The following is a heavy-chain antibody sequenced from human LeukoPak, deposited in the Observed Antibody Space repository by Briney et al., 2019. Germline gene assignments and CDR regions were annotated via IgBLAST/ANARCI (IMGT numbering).Heavy chain of an antibody. J-gene: IGHJ4*02. CDR3: AKGGKWDVTPFDY. CDR1: GFTFTSYS. CDR2: ISGGGGST. D-gene: IGHD1-26*01. V-gene: IGHV3-23*01. Sequence: GGSLRLSCAASGFTFTSYSMNWVRQAPGKGLEWGSTISGGGGSTYYGDSVKGRFTIARDNSKNTLYLQVNSLRAEDTAVYYCAKGGKWDVTPFDYWGQGTLVTVSS.